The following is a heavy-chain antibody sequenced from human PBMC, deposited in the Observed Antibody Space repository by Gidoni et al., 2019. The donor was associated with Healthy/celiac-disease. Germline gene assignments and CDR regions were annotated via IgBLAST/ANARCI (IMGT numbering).Heavy chain of an antibody. CDR1: GVSISSSSYY. V-gene: IGHV4-39*01. CDR3: ARVKVAGNWFDP. J-gene: IGHJ5*02. CDR2: IYYSWST. Sequence: QLQLQESGPGLVQPSETLSLTCTVSGVSISSSSYYWGWFRQPPGKGLEWIGSIYYSWSTYYSPSLKSRVTISVDTSKNQFSLKLSSVTAADTAVYYCARVKVAGNWFDPWGQGTLVTVSS. D-gene: IGHD2-15*01.